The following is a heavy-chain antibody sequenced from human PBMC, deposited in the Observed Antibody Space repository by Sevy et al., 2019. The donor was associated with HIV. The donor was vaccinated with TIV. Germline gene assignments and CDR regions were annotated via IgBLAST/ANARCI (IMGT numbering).Heavy chain of an antibody. CDR1: GYTFTGYY. D-gene: IGHD7-27*01. CDR2: INPNSGGT. CDR3: ARAPWGRAFDI. Sequence: ASVKVSCKASGYTFTGYYMHWVRQAPGQGLEWMGWINPNSGGTNYAQKFQGRVTMTRGTSISTAYMELNSLRSYDTAVYYCARAPWGRAFDIWGQGTMVTVSS. J-gene: IGHJ3*02. V-gene: IGHV1-2*02.